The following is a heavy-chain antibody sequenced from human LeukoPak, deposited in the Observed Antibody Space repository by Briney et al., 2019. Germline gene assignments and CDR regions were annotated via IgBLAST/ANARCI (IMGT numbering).Heavy chain of an antibody. J-gene: IGHJ4*02. CDR2: ISNSGTT. V-gene: IGHV4-59*08. CDR3: ARWDDSAWGFGN. Sequence: PSETLSLTCIVSGGSISSYSWNWIRQSPGKGLEWAGYISNSGTTSYNPSLKSRVTISVDTSKNQLSLKLTSVTAADTAVYYCARWDDSAWGFGNWGPGTLVTVSS. D-gene: IGHD6-19*01. CDR1: GGSISSYS.